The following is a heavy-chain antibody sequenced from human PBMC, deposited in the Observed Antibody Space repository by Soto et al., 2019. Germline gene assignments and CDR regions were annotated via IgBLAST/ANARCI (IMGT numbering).Heavy chain of an antibody. CDR1: GVTFSSYG. V-gene: IGHV3-30*18. Sequence: GGSLRLSCAASGVTFSSYGMQWVRQAPGKGLEWVAVISYEGSAQYYADSVKGRVTISRDNSKNTVYLEMNSLRAEDTAVYYCAKEAGLFGASYGNCLDVWGQGTTVTV. CDR2: ISYEGSAQ. J-gene: IGHJ6*02. D-gene: IGHD3-16*01. CDR3: AKEAGLFGASYGNCLDV.